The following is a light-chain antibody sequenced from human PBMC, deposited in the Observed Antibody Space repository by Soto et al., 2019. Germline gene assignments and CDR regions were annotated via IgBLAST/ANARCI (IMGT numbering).Light chain of an antibody. CDR2: LGS. CDR3: MQALQAKA. V-gene: IGKV2-28*01. J-gene: IGKJ1*01. Sequence: DIVMTQSPLSLPVTPGEPASISCRSSQSLQHSNRYNYLDWYLQKPGQSPQLLIYLGSNRASGVPDRFSGSGSGTDFTLKISRVEAEDVGVYYCMQALQAKAFGQGTKV. CDR1: QSLQHSNRYNY.